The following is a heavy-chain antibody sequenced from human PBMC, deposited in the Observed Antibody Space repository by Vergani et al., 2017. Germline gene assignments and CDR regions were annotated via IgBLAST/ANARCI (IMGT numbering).Heavy chain of an antibody. Sequence: EVQMVESGGGLVKPGGSLRLSCVASGFTFSHYSMNWVRQAPGKGLEWVSSISGNNDDVYYADSVKGRFTISRDNSKNTLFLQMNSLRVEDTAIYYCAKKHCSSTSCPFDSWVQGTLVTVSS. D-gene: IGHD2-2*01. J-gene: IGHJ4*02. CDR2: ISGNNDDV. CDR3: AKKHCSSTSCPFDS. V-gene: IGHV3-21*04. CDR1: GFTFSHYS.